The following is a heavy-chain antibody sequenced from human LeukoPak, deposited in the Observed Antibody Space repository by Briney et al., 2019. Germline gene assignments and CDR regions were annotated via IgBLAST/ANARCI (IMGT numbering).Heavy chain of an antibody. Sequence: SETLSLTCTVSGGSISSYYWSWIRQHPGKGPEWIGCIYYSGSTYYNPSLKSRVTISVDTSKNQFSLKLSSVTAADTAVYYCAREDSSWYTDYWGQGTLVTVSS. CDR2: IYYSGST. V-gene: IGHV4-59*06. CDR3: AREDSSWYTDY. J-gene: IGHJ4*02. D-gene: IGHD6-13*01. CDR1: GGSISSYY.